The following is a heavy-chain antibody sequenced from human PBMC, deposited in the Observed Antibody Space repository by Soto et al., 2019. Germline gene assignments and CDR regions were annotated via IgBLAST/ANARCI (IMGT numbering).Heavy chain of an antibody. CDR2: INSDGSST. Sequence: PGGSLRLSCAASGFTFSSYAMSWVRQAPGKGLVWVSRINSDGSSTSYADSVKGRFTISRDNAKNTLYLQMNSLRAEDTAVYYCARGPGYSSGWYEVYYFDYWGQGTLVTVSS. CDR1: GFTFSSYA. J-gene: IGHJ4*02. D-gene: IGHD6-19*01. V-gene: IGHV3-74*01. CDR3: ARGPGYSSGWYEVYYFDY.